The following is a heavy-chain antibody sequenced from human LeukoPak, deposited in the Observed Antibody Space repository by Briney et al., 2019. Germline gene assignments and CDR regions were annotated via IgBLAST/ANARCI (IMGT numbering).Heavy chain of an antibody. D-gene: IGHD6-19*01. Sequence: GASVKVSCKASGYTFTSYDINWVRQATGQGLEWMGWMNPNSGNTGYAQKLQGRVTMTTDTSTSTAYMELRSLRSDDTAVYYCARESIAVAGFDYWGQGTLVTVSS. J-gene: IGHJ4*02. V-gene: IGHV1-8*01. CDR3: ARESIAVAGFDY. CDR2: MNPNSGNT. CDR1: GYTFTSYD.